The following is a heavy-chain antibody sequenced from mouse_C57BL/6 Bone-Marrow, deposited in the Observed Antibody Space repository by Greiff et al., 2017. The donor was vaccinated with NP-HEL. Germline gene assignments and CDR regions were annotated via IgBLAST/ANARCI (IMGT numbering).Heavy chain of an antibody. D-gene: IGHD2-4*01. V-gene: IGHV1-53*01. Sequence: VKLQQPGTELVKPGASVKLSCKASGYTFTSYWMHWVKQRPGQGLEWIGNINPSNGGTNYNEKFKSKATLTVDKSSSTAYMQLSSLTSEDSAVYYCARETYYDYPFAYWGQGTLVTVSA. CDR1: GYTFTSYW. J-gene: IGHJ3*01. CDR3: ARETYYDYPFAY. CDR2: INPSNGGT.